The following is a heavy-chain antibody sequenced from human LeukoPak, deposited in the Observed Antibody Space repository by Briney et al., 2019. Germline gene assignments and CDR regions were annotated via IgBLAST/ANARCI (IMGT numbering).Heavy chain of an antibody. CDR1: GFTFSSYG. V-gene: IGHV3-30*02. CDR3: AKDGDRGYTYGFRTYYMDV. D-gene: IGHD5-18*01. J-gene: IGHJ6*03. CDR2: IRYDGSNK. Sequence: GGSLRLSCAASGFTFSSYGMHWVRQAPGKGLEWVAFIRYDGSNKYYADSVKGRFTISRDNSKNTLYLQMNSLRAEDTAVYYCAKDGDRGYTYGFRTYYMDVWGKGTTVTISS.